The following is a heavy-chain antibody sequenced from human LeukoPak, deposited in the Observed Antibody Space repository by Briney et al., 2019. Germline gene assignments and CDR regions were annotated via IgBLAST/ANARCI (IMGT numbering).Heavy chain of an antibody. J-gene: IGHJ5*01. D-gene: IGHD3-10*01. Sequence: GGSLRLYCAASGFTFSNYVMSWVRRAPEKGLQWVSSISGSGGSTYYADSVKGRFTISRDSSKNTVYLQMNSLRAEDTAVYFCAKGSSPDYHGSGRFDSWGQGILVTVSS. V-gene: IGHV3-23*01. CDR3: AKGSSPDYHGSGRFDS. CDR2: ISGSGGST. CDR1: GFTFSNYV.